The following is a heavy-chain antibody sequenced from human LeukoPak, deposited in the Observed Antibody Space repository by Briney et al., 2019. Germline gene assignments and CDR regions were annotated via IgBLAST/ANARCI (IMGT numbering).Heavy chain of an antibody. CDR2: ISGSGGST. J-gene: IGHJ4*02. D-gene: IGHD5-24*01. V-gene: IGHV3-23*01. CDR3: AKEKRDGYNPGVGY. CDR1: GFSFSSYA. Sequence: GGSLRLSCAASGFSFSSYAMSWVRQAPGKGLEWVSAISGSGGSTYYADSVKGRFTISRDNSKNTLYLQMNSLRAEDTAVYYCAKEKRDGYNPGVGYWGQGTLVTVSS.